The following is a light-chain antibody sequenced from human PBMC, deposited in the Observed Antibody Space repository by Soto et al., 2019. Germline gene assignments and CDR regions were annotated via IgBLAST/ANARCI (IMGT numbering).Light chain of an antibody. J-gene: IGLJ2*01. Sequence: QSAMNQPASVSGSPGQSVTISCTGTSSDVGGYKYVSWYQQHPNRAPKLIIYDVANRPSGVSNRFSGSKSGDTASLTISGLQADDEANYYCSSYTSNDVVFGGGTKLTVL. CDR3: SSYTSNDVV. CDR2: DVA. CDR1: SSDVGGYKY. V-gene: IGLV2-14*03.